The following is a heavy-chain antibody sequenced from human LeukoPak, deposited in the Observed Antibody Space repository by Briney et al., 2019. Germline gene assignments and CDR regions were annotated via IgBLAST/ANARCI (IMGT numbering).Heavy chain of an antibody. V-gene: IGHV3-11*06. J-gene: IGHJ4*02. CDR1: GFTFSDYY. Sequence: PGGSLRLSCAASGFTFSDYYMNWIRQAPGKGLEWVSYISGSSSYTNYADSVKGRFTIPRDNAKNSLYLQTNSLRAEDTAVYYCVRDRNIDYWGQGTLVTVSS. CDR3: VRDRNIDY. CDR2: ISGSSSYT. D-gene: IGHD4-11*01.